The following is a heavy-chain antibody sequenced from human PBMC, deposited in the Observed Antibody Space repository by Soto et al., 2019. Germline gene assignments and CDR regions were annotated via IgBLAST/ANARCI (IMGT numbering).Heavy chain of an antibody. CDR1: GFIFSDYY. CDR3: ARDRGYYDSSGYFDY. CDR2: IGSSDNII. J-gene: IGHJ4*02. D-gene: IGHD3-22*01. V-gene: IGHV3-11*01. Sequence: GGSLRLSCAASGFIFSDYYMSWIRQAPGKGLEWISYIGSSDNIIYYADSVKGRFTISRDNAKNSLYLQMNSLRAEDTAVYYCARDRGYYDSSGYFDYWGQGTLVTVSS.